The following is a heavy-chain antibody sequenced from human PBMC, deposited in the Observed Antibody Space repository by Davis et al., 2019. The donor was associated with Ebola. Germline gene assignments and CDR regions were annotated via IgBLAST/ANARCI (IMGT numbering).Heavy chain of an antibody. CDR2: IYYSGST. CDR3: AGTGRGYSGYDY. D-gene: IGHD5-12*01. V-gene: IGHV4-39*01. CDR1: GGSISSSSYY. Sequence: GSLRLSCTVSGGSISSSSYYWGWIRQPPGKGLEWIGSIYYSGSTYYNPSLKSRVTISVDTSKNQFSLKLSSVTAADTAVYYCAGTGRGYSGYDYWGQGTLVTVSS. J-gene: IGHJ4*02.